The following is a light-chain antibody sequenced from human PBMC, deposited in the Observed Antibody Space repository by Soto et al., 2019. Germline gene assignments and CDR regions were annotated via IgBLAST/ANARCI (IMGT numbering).Light chain of an antibody. CDR2: DAS. CDR1: QSISTY. CDR3: QQSYMDPIT. V-gene: IGKV1-39*01. Sequence: DIQMTQSPSSLSASVGNRVTITCRASQSISTYLNWYQKKPGKAPNLLIYDASRLQSGVPSRFSGSGGGTDFTLSISSVKPEDFETYFCQQSYMDPITFGQGTRLEIK. J-gene: IGKJ5*01.